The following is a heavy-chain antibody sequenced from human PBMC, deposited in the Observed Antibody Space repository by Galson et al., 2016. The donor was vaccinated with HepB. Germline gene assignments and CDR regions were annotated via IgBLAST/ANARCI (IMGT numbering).Heavy chain of an antibody. CDR3: ARAYDFWSGRYYYAMDV. J-gene: IGHJ6*02. D-gene: IGHD3-3*01. V-gene: IGHV3-30-3*01. CDR2: VSYDGSNK. Sequence: SLRLSCAASGFTFSNYEMHWVRQAPGKGLEWVAVVSYDGSNKYYADSGKGRFSISRDNTKNTLYLKMTSLINEDTAVYYCARAYDFWSGRYYYAMDVWGQGTTVTVS. CDR1: GFTFSNYE.